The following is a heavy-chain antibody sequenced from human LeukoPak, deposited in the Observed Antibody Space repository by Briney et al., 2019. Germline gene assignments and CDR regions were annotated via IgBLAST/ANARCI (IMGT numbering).Heavy chain of an antibody. CDR1: GFTFSSYA. J-gene: IGHJ4*02. Sequence: GSLRLSCAASGFTFSSYAMSWVRQAPGKGLEWVSAISGSGGSTYYADSVKGRFTISRDNSKNTLYLQMNSLRAEDTAVYYCAKDPPIVVVPAAMRPLDYWGQGTLVTVSS. CDR2: ISGSGGST. CDR3: AKDPPIVVVPAAMRPLDY. D-gene: IGHD2-2*01. V-gene: IGHV3-23*01.